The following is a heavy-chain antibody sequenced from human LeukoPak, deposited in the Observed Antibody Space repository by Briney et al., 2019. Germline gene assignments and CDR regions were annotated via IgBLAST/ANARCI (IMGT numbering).Heavy chain of an antibody. J-gene: IGHJ5*02. Sequence: SETLSLTCTVSGGSIRSSSYYWGWIRQPPGKGLEWIGSIYYSGSTYYNPSLKSRVTISVDTSKNQFSLKLSSVTAADTAVYYCARDRTLGYCSSTSCYEWFDPWGQGTLVTVSS. CDR2: IYYSGST. CDR3: ARDRTLGYCSSTSCYEWFDP. V-gene: IGHV4-39*07. CDR1: GGSIRSSSYY. D-gene: IGHD2-2*01.